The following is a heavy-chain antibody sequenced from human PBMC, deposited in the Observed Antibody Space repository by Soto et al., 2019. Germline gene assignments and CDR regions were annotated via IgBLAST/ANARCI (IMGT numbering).Heavy chain of an antibody. J-gene: IGHJ6*02. D-gene: IGHD2-15*01. CDR1: GGSISSGGYY. CDR3: ARGGYYFYYGMDV. Sequence: SETLSLTCTVSGGSISSGGYYWSWIRQHPGKGLEWIGYIYYSGSAYYNPSLKSRVTISVDTSKSQFSLKVTSVTAADTAVYYCARGGYYFYYGMDVWGQGTTVTVSS. CDR2: IYYSGSA. V-gene: IGHV4-31*03.